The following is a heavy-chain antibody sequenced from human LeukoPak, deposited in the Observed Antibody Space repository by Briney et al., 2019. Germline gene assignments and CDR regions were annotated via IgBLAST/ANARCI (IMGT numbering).Heavy chain of an antibody. V-gene: IGHV4-30-4*07. CDR2: ISYSGTT. Sequence: SQTLSLTCAVSGGSISSGGYSWSWIRQPPGKGLEWIGYISYSGTTYYNPSLKSRVSISVDTSKNQFSLKLSSVTAADTAVYYCATWNFLTAAAFDFWGQGTLVTVSS. CDR3: ATWNFLTAAAFDF. CDR1: GGSISSGGYS. D-gene: IGHD6-25*01. J-gene: IGHJ4*02.